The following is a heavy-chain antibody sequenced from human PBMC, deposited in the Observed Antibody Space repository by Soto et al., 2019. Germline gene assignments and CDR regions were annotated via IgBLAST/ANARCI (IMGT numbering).Heavy chain of an antibody. J-gene: IGHJ5*02. CDR2: LDPEDGET. Sequence: ASVKVSCKVSGYTLTELSMHWVRQAPGKGLECMRGLDPEDGETIYAQEFQGRVTMTEDKSTDTAYMELSSLRSEDTAVYYCATGRDYYDMFDPWGQGTLVTVSS. CDR3: ATGRDYYDMFDP. V-gene: IGHV1-24*01. CDR1: GYTLTELS. D-gene: IGHD3-22*01.